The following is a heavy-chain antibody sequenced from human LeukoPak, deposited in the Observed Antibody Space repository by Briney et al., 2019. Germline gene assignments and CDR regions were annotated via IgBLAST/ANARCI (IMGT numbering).Heavy chain of an antibody. CDR3: ARGASSWDY. D-gene: IGHD6-13*01. J-gene: IGHJ4*01. Sequence: SETLSLTCTVSGGSISSYYWSWIRQPPGKGLEWIGYINCSGSTNYNPSLKSRVTISVDTSKNQSSLKVTSVTAADTAVYYCARGASSWDYWGHGTLVTVSS. CDR1: GGSISSYY. CDR2: INCSGST. V-gene: IGHV4-59*01.